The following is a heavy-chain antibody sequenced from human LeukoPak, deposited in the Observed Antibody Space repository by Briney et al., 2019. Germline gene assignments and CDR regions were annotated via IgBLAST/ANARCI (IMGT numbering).Heavy chain of an antibody. CDR1: GGSISSSSYY. D-gene: IGHD6-19*01. J-gene: IGHJ4*02. CDR2: IYYSGST. V-gene: IGHV4-39*01. CDR3: ARQRPNLTGWQAYYFDY. Sequence: PSETLSLTCTVSGGSISSSSYYWGWIRQPPGKGLEWIGSIYYSGSTYYNPSLKSRVTISVDTSKNQFSLKLSSVTAADTAVYYCARQRPNLTGWQAYYFDYWGQETLVTVSS.